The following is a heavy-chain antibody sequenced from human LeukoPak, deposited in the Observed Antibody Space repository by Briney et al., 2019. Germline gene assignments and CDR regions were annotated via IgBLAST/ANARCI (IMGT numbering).Heavy chain of an antibody. D-gene: IGHD4-17*01. J-gene: IGHJ4*02. Sequence: ASVKVSCRASGGTFSSYAISWVRQAPGQGLEWMGGIIPIFGTANYAQKFQGRVTITADESTSTAYMELSSLRSEDTAVYYCARDPVDGDYGYDNWGQGTLVTVSS. CDR2: IIPIFGTA. CDR1: GGTFSSYA. V-gene: IGHV1-69*13. CDR3: ARDPVDGDYGYDN.